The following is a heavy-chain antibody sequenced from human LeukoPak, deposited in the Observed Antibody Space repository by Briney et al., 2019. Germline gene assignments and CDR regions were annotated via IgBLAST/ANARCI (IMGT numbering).Heavy chain of an antibody. CDR1: GGTFSSYE. V-gene: IGHV1-69*06. CDR3: ARDRYYYDSSGAFDY. CDR2: IIPMFGTA. J-gene: IGHJ4*02. D-gene: IGHD3-22*01. Sequence: ASVKVSCKASGGTFSSYEISWVRQAPGQGLEWMGGIIPMFGTARYAQKFQGRVTITADKSTSTAYMELSSLRSEDTAVYYCARDRYYYDSSGAFDYWGQGTLVTVSS.